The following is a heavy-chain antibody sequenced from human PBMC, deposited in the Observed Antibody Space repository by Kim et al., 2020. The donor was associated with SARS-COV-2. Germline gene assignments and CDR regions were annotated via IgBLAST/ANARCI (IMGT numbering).Heavy chain of an antibody. V-gene: IGHV4-31*03. CDR3: AGAPRITIFGVVNHFDY. D-gene: IGHD3-3*01. CDR2: IYYIGST. J-gene: IGHJ4*02. CDR1: GGAISSGGYY. Sequence: SETLSLTCTVSGGAISSGGYYWSWIRQHPGKGLEWIGYIYYIGSTDYNPSLKSRVTISVDTSKNQVSLKLSSVTAADTAVYYCAGAPRITIFGVVNHFDYWGQGTLVTGSS.